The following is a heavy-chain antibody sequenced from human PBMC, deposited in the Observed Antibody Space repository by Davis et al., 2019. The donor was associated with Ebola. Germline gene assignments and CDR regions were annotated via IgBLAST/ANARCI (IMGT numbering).Heavy chain of an antibody. D-gene: IGHD6-19*01. CDR1: GGTFSSYA. Sequence: SVKVSCKASGGTFSSYAISWVRQAPGQGLEWMGGIIPIFGTANYAQKFQGRVTITADESTSTAYMELSSLRSEDTAVYYCARGHRSGWQWPDDDYWGQGTLVTVSS. CDR3: ARGHRSGWQWPDDDY. J-gene: IGHJ4*02. V-gene: IGHV1-69*13. CDR2: IIPIFGTA.